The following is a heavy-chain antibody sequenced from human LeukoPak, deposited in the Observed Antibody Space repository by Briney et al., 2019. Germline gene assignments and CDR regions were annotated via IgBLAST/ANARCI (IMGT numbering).Heavy chain of an antibody. J-gene: IGHJ4*02. CDR2: ISGSGGST. CDR3: AKSPIVVVARLALDY. D-gene: IGHD3-22*01. V-gene: IGHV3-23*01. Sequence: GGSLRLSCAASGFSFSYYGMHWVRQAPGKGLEWVSAISGSGGSTYYADSVKGRFTISRDNSKNTLYLQMNSLRAEDTAVYYCAKSPIVVVARLALDYWGQGTLVTVSS. CDR1: GFSFSYYG.